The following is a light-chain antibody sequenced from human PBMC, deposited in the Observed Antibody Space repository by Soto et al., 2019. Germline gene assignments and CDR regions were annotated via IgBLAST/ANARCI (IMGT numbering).Light chain of an antibody. J-gene: IGKJ3*01. CDR1: QSVSSY. CDR3: QQRSNWPRFT. Sequence: EIVLTQSPATLSLSRGERGTLSFIASQSVSSYLAWYQQKPGQAPRLLIYDASNRATGIPARFSGSGSGTDFTLTISSLEPEDFAVYYCQQRSNWPRFTFGPGTKVDIK. CDR2: DAS. V-gene: IGKV3-11*01.